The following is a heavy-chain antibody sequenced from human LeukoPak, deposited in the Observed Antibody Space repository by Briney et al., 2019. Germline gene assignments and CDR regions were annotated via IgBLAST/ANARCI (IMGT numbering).Heavy chain of an antibody. J-gene: IGHJ4*02. Sequence: SETLSLTCTVSGGSISSYYWSWIRQPAGKGLEWIGRIYTSGSTNYNPSLKSRVTMSVDTSKNQFSLKLSSVTAADTAVYYCARVWGNSGYGLFAYWGQGTLVTVPS. V-gene: IGHV4-4*07. D-gene: IGHD5-12*01. CDR2: IYTSGST. CDR1: GGSISSYY. CDR3: ARVWGNSGYGLFAY.